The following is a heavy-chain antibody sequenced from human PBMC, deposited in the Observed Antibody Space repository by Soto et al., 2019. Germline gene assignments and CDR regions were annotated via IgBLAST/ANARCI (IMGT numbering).Heavy chain of an antibody. D-gene: IGHD4-17*01. V-gene: IGHV4-59*01. CDR3: ARATVTTYLSWVEGYFQH. CDR2: IYYSGST. CDR1: GGSISSYY. J-gene: IGHJ1*01. Sequence: QVQLQESGPGLVKPSETLSLTCTVSGGSISSYYWSWIRQPPGKGLEWIGYIYYSGSTNYNPSLKRRVTISVDTSKNQFTLKLSSVTAADTAVYYCARATVTTYLSWVEGYFQHWGQGTLVTVSS.